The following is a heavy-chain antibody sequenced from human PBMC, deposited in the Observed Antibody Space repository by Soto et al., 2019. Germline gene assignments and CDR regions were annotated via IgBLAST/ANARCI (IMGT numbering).Heavy chain of an antibody. V-gene: IGHV4-30-4*01. Sequence: QVQLQESGPGLVKPSQTLSITCTVSGGSISSGDYYWSWIRQPPGQGLEWIGYIYYSGSTYYNPSLKSRVTISVDTSKNQFSLKLSSVTAADTAVYCCAGGVVAGRFDYWGQGTLVTVSS. D-gene: IGHD2-15*01. CDR2: IYYSGST. J-gene: IGHJ4*02. CDR3: AGGVVAGRFDY. CDR1: GGSISSGDYY.